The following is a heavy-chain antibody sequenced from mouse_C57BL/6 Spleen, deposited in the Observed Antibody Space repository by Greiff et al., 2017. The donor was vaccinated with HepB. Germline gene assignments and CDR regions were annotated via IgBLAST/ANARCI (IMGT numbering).Heavy chain of an antibody. CDR2: ISNLAYSI. J-gene: IGHJ4*01. Sequence: EVKLLESGGGLVQPGGSLKLSCAASGFTFSDYGMAWVRQAPRKGPEWVAFISNLAYSIYYADTVTGRFTIPRENAKNTLYLEMSSLRSEDTAMYYCASEGRAMDYWGQGTSVTVSS. CDR3: ASEGRAMDY. V-gene: IGHV5-15*01. CDR1: GFTFSDYG.